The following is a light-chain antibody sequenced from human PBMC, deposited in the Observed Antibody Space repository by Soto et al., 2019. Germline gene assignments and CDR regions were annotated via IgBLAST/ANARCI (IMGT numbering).Light chain of an antibody. CDR2: SDN. CDR3: AAWDESLNGWV. CDR1: SSNIGTNT. Sequence: QSVLTQPPSASGTPGQRVTISCSGRSSNIGTNTVHWYQQLPGTAPKLLIYSDNQRPSGVPDRFSGSKSGTSASLAISGLQSEDEADYYCAAWDESLNGWVFGGGTKLTVL. J-gene: IGLJ3*02. V-gene: IGLV1-44*01.